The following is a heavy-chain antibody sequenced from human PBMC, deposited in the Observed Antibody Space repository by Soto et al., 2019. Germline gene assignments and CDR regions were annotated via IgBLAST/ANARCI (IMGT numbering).Heavy chain of an antibody. Sequence: QVQLQESGPGLVKPSQTLSLTCTVSGGSITTVDYYWTWIRRLPGKGLAWIAYIHHAGLTYYSPSLQSRITISVDTSQNQFSLKLNAMTAADTAVYFCAGKPNALSYFNYWGQGALVTVSS. CDR1: GGSITTVDYY. V-gene: IGHV4-31*03. J-gene: IGHJ4*02. CDR2: IHHAGLT. D-gene: IGHD2-8*01. CDR3: AGKPNALSYFNY.